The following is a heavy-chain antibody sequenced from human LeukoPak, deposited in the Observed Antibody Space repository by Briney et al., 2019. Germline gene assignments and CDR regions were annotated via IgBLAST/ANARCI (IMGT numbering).Heavy chain of an antibody. CDR3: ARIAYYGSGSYYNDLGFDY. Sequence: GESLKISCKGSGYSFTSYWIGWVRQMPGKGLEWMGIIYPGDPDTRYSPSFQGQVTISADKSISTAYLQWSSLKASDTAMYYCARIAYYGSGSYYNDLGFDYWGQGTLVTVSS. V-gene: IGHV5-51*01. J-gene: IGHJ4*02. CDR2: IYPGDPDT. D-gene: IGHD3-10*01. CDR1: GYSFTSYW.